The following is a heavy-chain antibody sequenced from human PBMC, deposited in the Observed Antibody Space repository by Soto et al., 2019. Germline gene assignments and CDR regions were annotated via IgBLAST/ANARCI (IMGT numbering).Heavy chain of an antibody. J-gene: IGHJ6*02. CDR1: GGSISSSSYY. CDR3: AGRGSWGVYGMDV. Sequence: SETLSLTCTVSGGSISSSSYYWGWIRQPPGKGLEWIGSIYYSGSTYYNPSLKSRVTISVDTSKNQFSLKLSSVTATDTAVYYCAGRGSWGVYGMDVWGQGTTVTSP. V-gene: IGHV4-39*01. CDR2: IYYSGST. D-gene: IGHD6-13*01.